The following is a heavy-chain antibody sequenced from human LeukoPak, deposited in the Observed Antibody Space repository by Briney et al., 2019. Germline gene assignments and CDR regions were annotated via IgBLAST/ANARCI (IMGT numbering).Heavy chain of an antibody. CDR3: AREDGGGGYFDY. J-gene: IGHJ4*02. CDR1: GFTFSSYE. Sequence: GGSLILSCAASGFTFSSYEMNWVRQAPGKGLEWVSYISSSGSTIYYADSVKGRFTISRDNAKNSLYLQMNSLRAEDTAVYYCAREDGGGGYFDYWGQGTLVTVSS. D-gene: IGHD4-23*01. V-gene: IGHV3-48*03. CDR2: ISSSGSTI.